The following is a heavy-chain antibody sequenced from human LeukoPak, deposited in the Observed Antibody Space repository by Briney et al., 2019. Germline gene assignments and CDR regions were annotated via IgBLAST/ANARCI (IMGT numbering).Heavy chain of an antibody. J-gene: IGHJ4*02. V-gene: IGHV4-38-2*02. D-gene: IGHD1-1*01. CDR3: ARDSGTTGSRVVDY. Sequence: SETLSLTCTVSGYSISSGYYWGWIRQPPGKGLEWIGSIYHSGSTYYNPSLKSRVTISVDTSNNQFSLKLSSVTAADTAVYYCARDSGTTGSRVVDYWGQGTLVTVSS. CDR1: GYSISSGYY. CDR2: IYHSGST.